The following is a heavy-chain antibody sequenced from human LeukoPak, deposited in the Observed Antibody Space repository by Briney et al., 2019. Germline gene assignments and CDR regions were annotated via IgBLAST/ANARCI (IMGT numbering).Heavy chain of an antibody. CDR1: GSTFSSYG. V-gene: IGHV3-64*02. Sequence: GGSLRLSCAASGSTFSSYGMHWVRQAPGKGLEYVSGISSNGGSTWYAGSVKGRFTISRDNSKNTVNLQLGSLRIEDTAVYHCARMTLYGSGTVHWGQGILVTVSS. CDR2: ISSNGGST. CDR3: ARMTLYGSGTVH. D-gene: IGHD3-10*01. J-gene: IGHJ4*02.